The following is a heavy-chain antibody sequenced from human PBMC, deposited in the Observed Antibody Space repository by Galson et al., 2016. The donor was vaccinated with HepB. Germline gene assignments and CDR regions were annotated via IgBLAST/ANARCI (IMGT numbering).Heavy chain of an antibody. CDR1: GFTFSNYA. CDR3: AKNSLRVIVGAADY. Sequence: SLRLSCAASGFTFSNYAMHWVRQAPGKGLEWVAVISYDGSNKYYADSVKGRFTISRDISKNTLYLQMNSLRAEDTAVYYCAKNSLRVIVGAADYWGQGTLVTVSS. V-gene: IGHV3-30-3*02. CDR2: ISYDGSNK. D-gene: IGHD1-26*01. J-gene: IGHJ4*02.